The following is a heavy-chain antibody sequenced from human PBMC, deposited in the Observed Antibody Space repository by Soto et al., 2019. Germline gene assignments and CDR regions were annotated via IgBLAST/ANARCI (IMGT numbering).Heavy chain of an antibody. Sequence: GGSLRLSCAASGFTFSSYGMPWVRQAPGKGLEWVAVIAYYGSNKYYADSVKGRFTISRDNSKNTLYLQMNSLRAEDTAVYYGAEGPYSSSNYFDYWGQGTLVTVSS. CDR3: AEGPYSSSNYFDY. CDR2: IAYYGSNK. J-gene: IGHJ4*02. CDR1: GFTFSSYG. V-gene: IGHV3-30*18. D-gene: IGHD6-6*01.